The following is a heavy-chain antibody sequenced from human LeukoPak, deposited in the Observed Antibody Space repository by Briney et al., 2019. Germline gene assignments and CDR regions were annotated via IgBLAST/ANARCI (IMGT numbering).Heavy chain of an antibody. CDR2: IIPIFGTA. CDR1: GCTFTSYA. V-gene: IGHV1-69*06. CDR3: ARDGVVVSRAFDI. J-gene: IGHJ3*02. D-gene: IGHD2-15*01. Sequence: ASVKVSCKASGCTFTSYAIRWVRQAPGQGLEWMGRIIPIFGTANYAQKFQGRVTITADKSTSTAYIELSRLRSEDRAVYYCARDGVVVSRAFDIWGQGTMVSVSS.